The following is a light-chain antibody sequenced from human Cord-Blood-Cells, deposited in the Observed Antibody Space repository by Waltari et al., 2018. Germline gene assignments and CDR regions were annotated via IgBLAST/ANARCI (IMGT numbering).Light chain of an antibody. CDR3: SSYTSSSTVV. Sequence: QSALTQPASVSGSPGQSITISCTVTSSDVGGFNYVSWYQQHPAKAPKLMIYDVSKRPSGVSNRFSGSKSGNTASLTISGLQAEDEADYYCSSYTSSSTVVFGGGTKLTVL. CDR1: SSDVGGFNY. J-gene: IGLJ2*01. V-gene: IGLV2-14*01. CDR2: DVS.